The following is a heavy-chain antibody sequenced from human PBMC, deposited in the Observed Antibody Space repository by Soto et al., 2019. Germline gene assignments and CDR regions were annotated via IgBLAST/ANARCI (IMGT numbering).Heavy chain of an antibody. J-gene: IGHJ4*02. CDR3: ARSDDSTSYPLDH. V-gene: IGHV1-2*02. CDR1: GGTFSSYA. Sequence: ASVKVSCKASGGTFSSYAISWVRQAPGQGLEWMGGMNPRSGGSKYAQAFQDRVTMTRDASISTAYMEMTSLRHGDTAVYFCARSDDSTSYPLDHWGPGTLVTVSS. CDR2: MNPRSGGS. D-gene: IGHD4-4*01.